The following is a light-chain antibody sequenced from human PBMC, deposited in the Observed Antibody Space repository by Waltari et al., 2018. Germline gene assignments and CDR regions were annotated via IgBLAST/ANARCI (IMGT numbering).Light chain of an antibody. V-gene: IGKV1-39*01. CDR1: QSISSY. CDR2: AAS. Sequence: DIQMTQSASSLSASVGDRVTITCRASQSISSYLNWYQQKPGKAPTLLLYAASSLQSGVPSSFSGSGSSTAFTLTIISLQPQDFATYYCQQRSTTPLGTFGPGTKVEVK. CDR3: QQRSTTPLGT. J-gene: IGKJ1*01.